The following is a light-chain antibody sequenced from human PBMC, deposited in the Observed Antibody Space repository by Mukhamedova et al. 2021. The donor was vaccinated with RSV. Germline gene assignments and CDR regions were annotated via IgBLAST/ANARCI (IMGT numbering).Light chain of an antibody. CDR1: QDIHIY. Sequence: GSQDIHIYLNWYQQKPGQAPKLLIYDASNLDTGVPSRFSGSGSGTDFTLTISGLQPEDFGTYYCQQYKSYPQTFGQGTRVELK. V-gene: IGKV1-33*01. CDR2: DAS. CDR3: QQYKSYPQT. J-gene: IGKJ1*01.